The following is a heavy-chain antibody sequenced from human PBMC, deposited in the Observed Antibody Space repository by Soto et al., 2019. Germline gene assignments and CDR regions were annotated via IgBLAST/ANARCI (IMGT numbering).Heavy chain of an antibody. CDR2: IYYSGST. CDR1: GGSISSYY. V-gene: IGHV4-59*08. J-gene: IGHJ3*02. CDR3: ARHFLKRAARPLAFDI. Sequence: QVQLQESGPGLVKPSETLSLTCTVSGGSISSYYWSWIRQPPGKVLEWIGYIYYSGSTNYNPSLESRVTISVDTSKNQFSLKLSCVTAADTAVYYGARHFLKRAARPLAFDIWGQGTMVTVSS. D-gene: IGHD6-6*01.